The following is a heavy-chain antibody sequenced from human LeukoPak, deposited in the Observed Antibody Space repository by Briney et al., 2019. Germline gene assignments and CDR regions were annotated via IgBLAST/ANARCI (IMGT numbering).Heavy chain of an antibody. J-gene: IGHJ5*02. CDR1: GGSISSYY. V-gene: IGHV4-59*01. Sequence: SETLSLTCTVSGGSISSYYWSWIRQPPGKGLEWIGYIYYRGSTNYNPSLKSRVTISVDTSKNQFSLKLSSVTAADTAVYYCAREVAAAGDNWFDPWGQGTLVTVSS. CDR2: IYYRGST. D-gene: IGHD6-13*01. CDR3: AREVAAAGDNWFDP.